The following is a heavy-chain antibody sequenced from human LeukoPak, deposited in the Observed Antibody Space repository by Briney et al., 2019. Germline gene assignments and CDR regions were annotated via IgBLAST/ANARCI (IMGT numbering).Heavy chain of an antibody. V-gene: IGHV1-69*08. D-gene: IGHD3-10*01. CDR3: AGGYYGSGSHCCHMDV. CDR2: IIPIVGSA. Sequence: ASVKVSCKPSGDTFSSYTFSWVRQAPGQGLEWMGRIIPIVGSATYAQKFQGRVTITADKSTSTTYMELRSLRSEDTAVYYCAGGYYGSGSHCCHMDVWGKGTTITVS. J-gene: IGHJ6*03. CDR1: GDTFSSYT.